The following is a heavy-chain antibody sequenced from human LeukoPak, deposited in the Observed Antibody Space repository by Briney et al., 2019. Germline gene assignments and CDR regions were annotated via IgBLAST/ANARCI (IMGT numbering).Heavy chain of an antibody. CDR1: GYTFTDYY. V-gene: IGHV1-69*05. J-gene: IGHJ3*02. CDR2: IIPIFGTA. CDR3: ARDCSGGSCYELAFDI. Sequence: GASVKVSCKASGYTFTDYYMHWVRQAPGQGLEWMGGIIPIFGTANYAQKFQGRVTITTDESTSTAYMELSSLRSEDTAVYYCARDCSGGSCYELAFDIWGQGTMVTVSS. D-gene: IGHD2-15*01.